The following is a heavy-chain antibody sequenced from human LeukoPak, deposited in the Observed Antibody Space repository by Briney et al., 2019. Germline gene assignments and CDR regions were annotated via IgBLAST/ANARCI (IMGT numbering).Heavy chain of an antibody. CDR3: ARVDTAMVMSDY. V-gene: IGHV4-39*07. Sequence: SETLSLTCTVSGGSISSSSYYWGWIRQPPGKGLEWIGSIYHSGSTYYNPSLKSRVTISVDTSKNQFSLKLSSVTAADTAVYYCARVDTAMVMSDYWGQGTLVTVSS. J-gene: IGHJ4*02. D-gene: IGHD5-18*01. CDR1: GGSISSSSYY. CDR2: IYHSGST.